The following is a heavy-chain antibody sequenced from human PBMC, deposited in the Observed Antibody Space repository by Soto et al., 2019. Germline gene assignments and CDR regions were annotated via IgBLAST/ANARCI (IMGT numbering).Heavy chain of an antibody. D-gene: IGHD3-3*02. V-gene: IGHV4-4*07. Sequence: KPSETLSLTCNVSGRSMISYYWSWIRQPAGKGLEWIGRIYTGGNTNYNPSLKSRVTMSVDTSKSQFSLSLTSVTAADTAVYYCAREGDDRHFFFDSWGQGTLVTVSS. J-gene: IGHJ4*02. CDR3: AREGDDRHFFFDS. CDR1: GRSMISYY. CDR2: IYTGGNT.